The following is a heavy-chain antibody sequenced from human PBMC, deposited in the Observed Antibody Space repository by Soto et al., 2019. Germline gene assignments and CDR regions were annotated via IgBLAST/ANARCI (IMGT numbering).Heavy chain of an antibody. CDR2: IYYSGST. J-gene: IGHJ4*02. CDR3: VRDWRDGYDHCFNH. V-gene: IGHV4-59*01. D-gene: IGHD5-12*01. Sequence: PSETLSLTCPVSGGSISSYYWSWIRQPPGKGLEWIGYIYYSGSTNYNPSLKSRVTISVDTSKNQFSLKLSSVTAADTAVYYCVRDWRDGYDHCFNHWGQGTPVTVSS. CDR1: GGSISSYY.